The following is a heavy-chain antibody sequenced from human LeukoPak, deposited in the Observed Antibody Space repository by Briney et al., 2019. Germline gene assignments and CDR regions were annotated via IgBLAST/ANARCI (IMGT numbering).Heavy chain of an antibody. CDR1: GGSISSSSYY. D-gene: IGHD2-15*01. J-gene: IGHJ6*03. V-gene: IGHV4-39*07. CDR3: ARVRCSGGSCPYYYYYYYMDV. Sequence: SETLSLTCTVSGGSISSSSYYWGWIRQPPGKGLEWIGSIYYSGSTYYNPSLKSRVTISVDTSKNQFSLRLSSVTAADTAVYYCARVRCSGGSCPYYYYYYYMDVWGKGTTVTVSS. CDR2: IYYSGST.